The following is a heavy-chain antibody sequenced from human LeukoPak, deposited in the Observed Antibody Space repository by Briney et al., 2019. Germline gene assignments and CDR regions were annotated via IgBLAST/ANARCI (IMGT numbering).Heavy chain of an antibody. CDR3: ARGLHGDYGYFDY. CDR2: VIPMFATA. D-gene: IGHD4-17*01. V-gene: IGHV1-69*13. Sequence: PVKISCTAFRGTFSSYTTCWVRQAPGQGLEWMGGVIPMFATANYAPKFQDRVTITADESTSTAYMELRSLRSEDTAVDHCARGLHGDYGYFDYWGQGTLVTVSS. CDR1: RGTFSSYT. J-gene: IGHJ4*02.